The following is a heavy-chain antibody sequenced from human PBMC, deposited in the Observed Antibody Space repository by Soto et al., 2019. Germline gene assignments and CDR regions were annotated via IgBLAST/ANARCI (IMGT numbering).Heavy chain of an antibody. CDR1: GYTFTSYH. CDR2: ISAYNTNT. CDR3: ARDTPPTDY. Sequence: QVQLVQSGAEVKKPGASVKVSCKTSGYTFTSYHISWVRQAPGQGLEWMGWISAYNTNTNYAQKFQGRVTMTTDTVPRTAYMELRRLRSDDTAVYYCARDTPPTDYWGQGTLVTVSS. V-gene: IGHV1-18*01. J-gene: IGHJ4*02.